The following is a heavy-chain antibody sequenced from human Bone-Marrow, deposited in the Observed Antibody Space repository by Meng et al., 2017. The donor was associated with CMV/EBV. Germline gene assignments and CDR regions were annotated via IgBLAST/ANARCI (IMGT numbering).Heavy chain of an antibody. J-gene: IGHJ4*02. Sequence: GESLKISCAASGFTFSSYSMNWVRQAPGKGLEWVSSISSSSSYIYYADSVKGRFTISRDNAKNSLYLQMNSLRAEDTAVYYCARDTLPKYYDFWSGFDYWGQGTLVTVS. V-gene: IGHV3-21*01. CDR1: GFTFSSYS. CDR3: ARDTLPKYYDFWSGFDY. CDR2: ISSSSSYI. D-gene: IGHD3-3*01.